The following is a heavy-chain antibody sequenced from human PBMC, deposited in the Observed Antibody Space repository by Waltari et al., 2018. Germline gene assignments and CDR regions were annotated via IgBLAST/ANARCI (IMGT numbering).Heavy chain of an antibody. J-gene: IGHJ4*02. CDR3: ARPGGVYCGGDCYSEDYFDY. CDR2: IIPIFGTA. CDR1: GGTFSSSA. D-gene: IGHD2-21*01. V-gene: IGHV1-69*13. Sequence: QVQLVRSGAEVKKPGSSVKVSCKASGGTFSSSAISWVRQAPGQGLEWMGGIIPIFGTANYAQKFQGRVTITADESTSTAYMELSSLRSEDTAVYYCARPGGVYCGGDCYSEDYFDYWGQGTLVTVSS.